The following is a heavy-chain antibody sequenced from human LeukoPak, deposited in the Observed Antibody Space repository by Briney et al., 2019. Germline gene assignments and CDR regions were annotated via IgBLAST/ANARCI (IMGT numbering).Heavy chain of an antibody. CDR1: GFTFSSYA. CDR2: ISGSAGST. D-gene: IGHD2-15*01. V-gene: IGHV3-23*01. Sequence: GGSLRLSCAASGFTFSSYAMSWVRQAPGKGLEWVSTISGSAGSTYSADSVKGRFTISRDNSKNTLYLQMKSLRVDDTAVYYCARQLGGSGHTGWGQGTLVTVSS. CDR3: ARQLGGSGHTG. J-gene: IGHJ4*02.